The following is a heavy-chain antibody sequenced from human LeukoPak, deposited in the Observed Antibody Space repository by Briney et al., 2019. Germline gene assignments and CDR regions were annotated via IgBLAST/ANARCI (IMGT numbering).Heavy chain of an antibody. CDR1: GYSISSGYY. CDR2: IYNSGST. CDR3: AREGVQGSSMVRGVSYMDV. V-gene: IGHV4-38-2*02. J-gene: IGHJ6*03. Sequence: SETLSLTCTVSGYSISSGYYWGWIRQAPGKGLEWIGSIYNSGSTYYNPSLKSRVTISVDMSKNQFSLKMSSVTAADTAVYYCAREGVQGSSMVRGVSYMDVWAKGTTVTISS. D-gene: IGHD3-10*01.